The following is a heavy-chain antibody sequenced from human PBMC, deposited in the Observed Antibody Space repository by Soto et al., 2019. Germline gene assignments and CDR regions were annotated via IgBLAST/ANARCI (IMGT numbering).Heavy chain of an antibody. CDR1: GFTFSDYY. J-gene: IGHJ4*02. V-gene: IGHV3-11*01. CDR2: ISSSGSTI. CDR3: ARDTPTFDY. Sequence: PRLSCAASGFTFSDYYMSWIRQVPGKGLEWVSYISSSGSTIYYADSVKGRFTISRDNAKSSLYLQMNSLRAEDTAVYYCARDTPTFDYWGQGTLVTVSS.